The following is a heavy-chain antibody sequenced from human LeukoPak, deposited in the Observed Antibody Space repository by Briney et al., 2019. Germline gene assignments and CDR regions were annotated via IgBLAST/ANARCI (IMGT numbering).Heavy chain of an antibody. Sequence: GGSLRLSCAASGFTFSGYAMSWVRQAPGKGLEWVSAISSSGGATYYVDSVKGRFTISRDNSKSTLYLQMNSLRAEDTAVYYCAKVGSSGWYKYHFDYWGQGTLVTVSS. J-gene: IGHJ4*02. CDR3: AKVGSSGWYKYHFDY. D-gene: IGHD6-19*01. CDR2: ISSSGGAT. V-gene: IGHV3-23*01. CDR1: GFTFSGYA.